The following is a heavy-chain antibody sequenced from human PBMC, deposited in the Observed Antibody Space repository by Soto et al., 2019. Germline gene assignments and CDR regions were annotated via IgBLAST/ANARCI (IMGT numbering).Heavy chain of an antibody. J-gene: IGHJ6*02. Sequence: SVKVSCKASGGTFSSYAISWVRQAPGQGLEWMGGIIPIFGTANYAQKFQGRVTITADESTSTAYMELSSLRSEDTAVYYCARGDSSGYYFIRRGYYYYGMDVWGQGTTVTAP. D-gene: IGHD3-22*01. CDR1: GGTFSSYA. CDR2: IIPIFGTA. CDR3: ARGDSSGYYFIRRGYYYYGMDV. V-gene: IGHV1-69*13.